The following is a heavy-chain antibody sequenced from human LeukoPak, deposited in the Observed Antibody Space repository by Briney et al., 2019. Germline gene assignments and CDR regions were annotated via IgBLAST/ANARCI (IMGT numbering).Heavy chain of an antibody. V-gene: IGHV3-48*01. D-gene: IGHD1-1*01. Sequence: GGSLRLSCTASGFPFIEYSMDWVRQAPGKGLEWISYIGIDSGNTKYADSVRGRFTISADKAKNSLYLQMNSLRVEDTAVYYCARDHNYAFDNWGQGTLVSVAS. CDR1: GFPFIEYS. J-gene: IGHJ4*02. CDR2: IGIDSGNT. CDR3: ARDHNYAFDN.